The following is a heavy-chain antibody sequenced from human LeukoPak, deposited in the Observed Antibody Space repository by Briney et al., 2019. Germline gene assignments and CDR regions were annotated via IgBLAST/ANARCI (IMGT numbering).Heavy chain of an antibody. V-gene: IGHV3-23*01. D-gene: IGHD3-9*01. J-gene: IGHJ6*03. CDR3: AKDGGEYYDILTGYYPRLYYMDV. CDR1: GFTFSSYA. CDR2: ISGSGGST. Sequence: GGSLRLSCAASGFTFSSYAMHWVRQAPGKGLEWVSAISGSGGSTYYADSVKGRFTISRDNSKNTLYLQMNSLRAEDTAVYYCAKDGGEYYDILTGYYPRLYYMDVWGKGTTVTISS.